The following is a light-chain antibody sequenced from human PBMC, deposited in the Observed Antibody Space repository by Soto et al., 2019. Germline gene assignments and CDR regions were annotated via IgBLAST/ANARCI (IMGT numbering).Light chain of an antibody. CDR3: SSYTSSISYV. J-gene: IGLJ1*01. CDR1: SSDVGGYSY. CDR2: DVS. V-gene: IGLV2-14*01. Sequence: QSALTQPASVSGSPGQSITISCTGTSSDVGGYSYVSWYQQLPGKAPKLMIYDVSDRPSGVSNRFSGSKSGNTASLTISGLQAEDEADYYCSSYTSSISYVFGTGTKVTVL.